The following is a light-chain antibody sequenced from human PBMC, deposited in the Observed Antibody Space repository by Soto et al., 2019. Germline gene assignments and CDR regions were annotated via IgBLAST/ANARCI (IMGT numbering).Light chain of an antibody. Sequence: IVLTQSPVTLSLSPGEGATLSCRASQSVTVTNLAWYQQRAGQAPRLLIYDAVRRATGIPDRFSGSGSGTDFTLTISRLEPEDFAVYYCHQYGSSLGTFGQGTKVEI. CDR2: DAV. V-gene: IGKV3-20*01. CDR3: HQYGSSLGT. CDR1: QSVTVTN. J-gene: IGKJ2*01.